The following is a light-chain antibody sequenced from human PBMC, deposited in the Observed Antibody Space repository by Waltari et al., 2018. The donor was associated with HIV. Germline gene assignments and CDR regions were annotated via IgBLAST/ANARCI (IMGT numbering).Light chain of an antibody. J-gene: IGLJ3*02. CDR3: ATWDDSLSGVL. CDR1: TSNIGSNF. V-gene: IGLV1-47*01. Sequence: QSVLTQPPSTSGTPGQTVTIPCSGSTSNIGSNFVYWYLQLPGTAPTHLIYGDDQRPSGVPDRFSVSKSGTSASLAISGLLSEDEAEYYCATWDDSLSGVLFGGGTKLTVL. CDR2: GDD.